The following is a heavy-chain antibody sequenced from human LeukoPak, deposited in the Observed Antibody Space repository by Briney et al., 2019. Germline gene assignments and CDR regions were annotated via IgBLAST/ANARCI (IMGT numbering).Heavy chain of an antibody. CDR1: GFTFSSYA. CDR3: AKDVGFIVLDGMDV. V-gene: IGHV3-23*01. Sequence: GGSLRLSCAASGFTFSSYAMSWVRQAPGKGLEWVSAISGSGGSTYYADSVKGRFTISRDNSKNTLYLQMNSLRTEDTALYYCAKDVGFIVLDGMDVWGQGTTVTVSS. J-gene: IGHJ6*02. D-gene: IGHD2-8*01. CDR2: ISGSGGST.